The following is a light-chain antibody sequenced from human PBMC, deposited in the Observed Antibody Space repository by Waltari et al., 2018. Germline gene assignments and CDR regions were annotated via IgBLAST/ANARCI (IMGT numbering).Light chain of an antibody. CDR3: TSYGGDNNIVI. J-gene: IGLJ2*01. Sequence: QSALTQPPSASGSPGQSVTISCIGTNNDIGSYNHVSWYQQHPGKAPKFIIFEVNKRPSGVPDRFSGSKSGNTASLTVSVLQAEDEADYYCTSYGGDNNIVIFGGGTKLTVL. CDR1: NNDIGSYNH. V-gene: IGLV2-8*01. CDR2: EVN.